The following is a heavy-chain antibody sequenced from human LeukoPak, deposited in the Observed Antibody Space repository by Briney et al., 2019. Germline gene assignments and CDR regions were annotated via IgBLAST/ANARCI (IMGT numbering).Heavy chain of an antibody. D-gene: IGHD1-26*01. Sequence: GGSLRLSCAASGFTFSSYSMNWVRQAPGKGLEWVSHITASGTAMFYADSVKGRFTISGDNAKNSLHLQMNSLRDEDTAVYYCASSGSYRFDYWGQGTLVTVSS. CDR1: GFTFSSYS. J-gene: IGHJ4*02. CDR2: ITASGTAM. CDR3: ASSGSYRFDY. V-gene: IGHV3-48*02.